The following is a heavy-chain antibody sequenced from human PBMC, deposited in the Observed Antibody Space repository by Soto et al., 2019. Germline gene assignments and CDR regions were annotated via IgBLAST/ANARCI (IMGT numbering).Heavy chain of an antibody. D-gene: IGHD1-26*01. Sequence: GGSLRLSCAASGFTFSSYAMKWVRQAPGKGLEWVSGISATTGTTYYADSGKGRFTISRDNSKNTLFLEMNSLRDDDTAIYYCAKGPTERTEANKKYYYYVMDVWGQGATVTVSS. J-gene: IGHJ6*02. CDR2: ISATTGTT. V-gene: IGHV3-23*01. CDR3: AKGPTERTEANKKYYYYVMDV. CDR1: GFTFSSYA.